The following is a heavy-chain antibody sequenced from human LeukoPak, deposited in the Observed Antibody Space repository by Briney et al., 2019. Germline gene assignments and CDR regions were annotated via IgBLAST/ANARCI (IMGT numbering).Heavy chain of an antibody. CDR2: IYPGDSDT. D-gene: IGHD6-6*01. V-gene: IGHV5-51*01. CDR1: GYSFTSYW. CDR3: ARFDPIRGSSSSAFDY. J-gene: IGHJ4*02. Sequence: GESLKISCKGSGYSFTSYWIGWVRQMPGKGLEWMGTIYPGDSDTRYSPSFQGQVTISADKSISTAYLQWSSLKASDTAMYYCARFDPIRGSSSSAFDYWGQGTLVTVSS.